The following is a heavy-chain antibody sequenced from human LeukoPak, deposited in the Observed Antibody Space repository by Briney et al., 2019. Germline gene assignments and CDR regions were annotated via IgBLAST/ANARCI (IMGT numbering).Heavy chain of an antibody. D-gene: IGHD3-10*01. Sequence: GGSLRLSCAASGFTFSNAWMSWVRQAPGKGLEWVSAISGSGGSTYYADSVKGRFTISRDNSKNTLYLQMNSLRAEDTAVYYCAKELAGLLWFGELSDWGQGTPVTVSS. CDR1: GFTFSNAW. CDR2: ISGSGGST. J-gene: IGHJ4*02. CDR3: AKELAGLLWFGELSD. V-gene: IGHV3-23*01.